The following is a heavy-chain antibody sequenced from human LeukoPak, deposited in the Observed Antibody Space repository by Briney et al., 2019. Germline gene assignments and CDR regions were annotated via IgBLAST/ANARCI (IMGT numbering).Heavy chain of an antibody. CDR1: GGSISSYY. CDR3: ARHSYSGSYYHY. Sequence: KSSETLSLTCTVSGGSISSYYWSWIRQPPGKGLEWIGSIYDSGSTYYNPSLESRLTISVDTSKNQFSLKLSSVTAADTAVYYCARHSYSGSYYHYWGQGTLVTVSS. V-gene: IGHV4-39*01. CDR2: IYDSGST. D-gene: IGHD1-26*01. J-gene: IGHJ4*02.